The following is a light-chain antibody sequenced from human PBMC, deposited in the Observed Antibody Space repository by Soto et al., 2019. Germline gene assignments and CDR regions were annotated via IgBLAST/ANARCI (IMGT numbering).Light chain of an antibody. J-gene: IGKJ5*01. Sequence: DIQMTQSPSTLSAAAGDMITSTCRASQSLRGWLAWYQQRPGKAPKALIYDASTLASGVPSRFNGSGSGTEFTLTISSLQPDDFATYYCQQYITYSNFGQGTRLEIK. CDR1: QSLRGW. CDR3: QQYITYSN. V-gene: IGKV1-5*01. CDR2: DAS.